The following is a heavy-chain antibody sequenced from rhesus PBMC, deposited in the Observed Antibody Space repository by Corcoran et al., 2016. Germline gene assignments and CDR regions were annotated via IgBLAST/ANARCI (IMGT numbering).Heavy chain of an antibody. J-gene: IGHJ4*01. D-gene: IGHD3-34*01. V-gene: IGHV3-54*02. CDR1: GFTFSRYG. CDR3: ARSPMGWDFDY. Sequence: EVQLVESGGGLVQPGGSLRLSCAASGFTFSRYGMHWVRQAAGKGLEWLAVISLVERKKNYEDSVKNRFTSSRDNSKNMLYLQMNNLKLEDTAVYYCARSPMGWDFDYWGQGVLVTVSS. CDR2: ISLVERKK.